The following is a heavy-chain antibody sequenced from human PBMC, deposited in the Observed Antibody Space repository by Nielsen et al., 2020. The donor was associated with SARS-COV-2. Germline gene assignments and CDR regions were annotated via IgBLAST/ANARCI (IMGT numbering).Heavy chain of an antibody. Sequence: SETLSLTCTVSGGSISSYYLSWIRQPPGKGLEWIGYIYYSGSPNYNPSLKSRVTISVDTSKNQFSLKLSSVTAADTAVYYCARVAVGAARPFFDYWGQGTLVTVSS. V-gene: IGHV4-59*01. CDR1: GGSISSYY. CDR2: IYYSGSP. J-gene: IGHJ4*02. D-gene: IGHD6-6*01. CDR3: ARVAVGAARPFFDY.